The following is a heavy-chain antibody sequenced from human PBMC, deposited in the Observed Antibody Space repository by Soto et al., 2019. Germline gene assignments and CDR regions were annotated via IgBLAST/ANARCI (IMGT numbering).Heavy chain of an antibody. CDR3: VRGGGGGLFDP. Sequence: GGSLRLSCAGSAFTFGYSYMSWIRQAPGKGLEWLSYISPGSRYPAYADSVKGRFTISGDNAKRSLYLQMMSLTAEDTAIYYCVRGGGGGLFDPWGQGTMVTVSS. D-gene: IGHD2-15*01. J-gene: IGHJ5*02. V-gene: IGHV3-11*06. CDR2: ISPGSRYP. CDR1: AFTFGYSY.